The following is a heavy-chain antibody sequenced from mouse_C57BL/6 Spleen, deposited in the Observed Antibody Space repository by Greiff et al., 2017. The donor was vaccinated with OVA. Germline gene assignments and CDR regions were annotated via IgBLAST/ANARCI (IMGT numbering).Heavy chain of an antibody. V-gene: IGHV3-6*01. CDR3: AREGKDYAMDY. CDR1: GYSITSGYY. CDR2: ISYDGSN. J-gene: IGHJ4*01. D-gene: IGHD2-1*01. Sequence: VQLQQSGPGLVKPSQSLSLTCSVTGYSITSGYYWNWIRQFPGNKLEWMGYISYDGSNNYNPSLKNRISITRDTSKNQFFLKLNSVTTEDTAIYYCAREGKDYAMDYWGQGTSVTVSS.